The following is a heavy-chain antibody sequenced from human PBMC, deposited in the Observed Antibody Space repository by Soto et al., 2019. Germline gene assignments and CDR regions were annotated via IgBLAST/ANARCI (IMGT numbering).Heavy chain of an antibody. D-gene: IGHD3-10*01. V-gene: IGHV1-69*04. CDR2: IIPFHGVT. CDR3: TRDWEITVSTWSFGGF. CDR1: GGTFSPYT. J-gene: IGHJ4*02. Sequence: SVKVSCKASGGTFSPYTINWVRQAPGQGLEWMGRIIPFHGVTNYAQKFQARVTITADKSTSTAYMELSGLRFEDTAMYYCTRDWEITVSTWSFGGFWGRGTLVTISS.